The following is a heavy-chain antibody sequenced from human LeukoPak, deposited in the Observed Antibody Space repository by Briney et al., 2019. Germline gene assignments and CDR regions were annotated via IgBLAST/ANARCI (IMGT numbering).Heavy chain of an antibody. Sequence: GGSLRLSCAASGFIVSSNYMSWVRQAPGKGLEWVSIIYSDGSTYYADSVKGRFTMSRDNVKNTLYLQMNSLRVEDTAVYYCARDPRNVGLAPWGQGTLVTVSS. J-gene: IGHJ5*02. CDR2: IYSDGST. CDR3: ARDPRNVGLAP. V-gene: IGHV3-53*01. CDR1: GFIVSSNY. D-gene: IGHD2-15*01.